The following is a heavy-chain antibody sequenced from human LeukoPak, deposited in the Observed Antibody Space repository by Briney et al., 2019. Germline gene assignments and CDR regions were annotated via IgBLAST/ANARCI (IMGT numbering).Heavy chain of an antibody. D-gene: IGHD3-9*01. J-gene: IGHJ4*02. CDR1: GFTFSSYS. V-gene: IGHV3-21*01. CDR2: ISSSSSYI. CDR3: ARVAYYDILTGFPVASMDY. Sequence: PGGSLRLSCAASGFTFSSYSMNWVRQAPGKGLEWVSSISSSSSYIYYADSVKGRFTISRDNAKNSLYLQMNSLRAEDTAVYYCARVAYYDILTGFPVASMDYWGQGTLVTVSS.